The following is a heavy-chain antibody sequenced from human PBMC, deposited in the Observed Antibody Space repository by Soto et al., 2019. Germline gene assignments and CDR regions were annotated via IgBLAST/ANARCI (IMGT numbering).Heavy chain of an antibody. CDR3: ARGGGVGVAGSAAFDM. D-gene: IGHD3-3*01. V-gene: IGHV1-2*02. J-gene: IGHJ3*02. Sequence: QLHLVQSGAVVKKPGASVTVSCSASGYPVTAYYMHWVRQAPGRGLEWMGGINPATGAAKYTQTSQGRVTMTRDTSTSTVFMELSGLTSEDTAVFYFARGGGVGVAGSAAFDMWGQGTLVTVSS. CDR1: GYPVTAYY. CDR2: INPATGAA.